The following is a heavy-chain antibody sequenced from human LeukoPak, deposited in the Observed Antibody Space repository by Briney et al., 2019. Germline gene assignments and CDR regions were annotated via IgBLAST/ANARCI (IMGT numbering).Heavy chain of an antibody. J-gene: IGHJ4*02. CDR2: ITGSGGST. V-gene: IGHV3-23*01. CDR1: GFTFSSYA. CDR3: AKVTYYYDSSGYSGLDY. D-gene: IGHD3-22*01. Sequence: GGSLRLSCAASGFTFSSYAMSWVRQAPGKGLEWVSGITGSGGSTYYAGSVKGRFTISRDHSKNTLYLQMNNLRAEDTAVYYCAKVTYYYDSSGYSGLDYWGQGTLVTVSS.